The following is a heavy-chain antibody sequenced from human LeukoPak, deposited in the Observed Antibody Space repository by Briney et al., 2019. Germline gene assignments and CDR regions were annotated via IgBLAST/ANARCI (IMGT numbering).Heavy chain of an antibody. CDR3: ARVPSRGVYYFDY. CDR2: INPNSGGA. CDR1: GYTFTGYY. D-gene: IGHD3-10*01. V-gene: IGHV1-2*02. J-gene: IGHJ4*02. Sequence: ASVTVSCKASGYTFTGYYIHWVRQAPGQGLEWMGWINPNSGGAKYAQKFQGRVTMTRDTSISTAYMELSRLRSDDTAVYYCARVPSRGVYYFDYWGQGTLVTVSS.